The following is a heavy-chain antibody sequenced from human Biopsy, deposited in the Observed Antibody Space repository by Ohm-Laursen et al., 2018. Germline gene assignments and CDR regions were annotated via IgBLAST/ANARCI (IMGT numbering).Heavy chain of an antibody. J-gene: IGHJ4*02. CDR3: AADINVWNVNY. Sequence: ASSVKVSCKFSGYTLNGLSMHWVRQVPGKGLEWMGGFAPENGKTVYAQNFQARVSLTEDTSTDTAYMELRSLRSEDTAVYYCAADINVWNVNYWGQGTQVTVSS. D-gene: IGHD1-1*01. V-gene: IGHV1-24*01. CDR1: GYTLNGLS. CDR2: FAPENGKT.